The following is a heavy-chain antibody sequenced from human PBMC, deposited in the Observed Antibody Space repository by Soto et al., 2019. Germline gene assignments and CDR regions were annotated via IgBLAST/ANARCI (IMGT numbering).Heavy chain of an antibody. CDR1: GYTFTSYY. CDR3: ARAPPNDFWSGYYPVYGMDV. J-gene: IGHJ6*02. CDR2: INPSGGST. V-gene: IGHV1-46*01. Sequence: GASVKVSCKASGYTFTSYYMHWVRQAPGQGLEWMGIINPSGGSTSYAQKFQGRVTMTGDTSTSTVYMELSSLRSEDTAVYYCARAPPNDFWSGYYPVYGMDVWGQGTTVTVSS. D-gene: IGHD3-3*01.